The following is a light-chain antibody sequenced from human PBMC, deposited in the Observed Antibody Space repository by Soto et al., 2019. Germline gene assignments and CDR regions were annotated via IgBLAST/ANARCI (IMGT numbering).Light chain of an antibody. CDR3: SSYTRSTTQV. CDR2: EVG. J-gene: IGLJ3*02. CDR1: SSDVGAYNC. Sequence: QSVLTQPASVSGSPGQSITISCAGTSSDVGAYNCVSWYQQHPGKAPKLVIYEVGDRPSGVSNRFSGSKSGNTASLTISGLQAEDEADYCCSSYTRSTTQVLGGGPKVTVL. V-gene: IGLV2-14*01.